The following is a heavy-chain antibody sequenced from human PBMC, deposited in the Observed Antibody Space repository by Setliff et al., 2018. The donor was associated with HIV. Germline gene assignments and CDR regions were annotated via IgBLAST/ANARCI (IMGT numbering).Heavy chain of an antibody. CDR3: ARRIGAGNFDY. CDR2: ISIDGNT. J-gene: IGHJ4*02. Sequence: SETLSLTCTVTGTSLSRYYWGWIRQPAGKGLEWIGRISIDGNTKYNPSLKSRVTMSLDTSRNQFSLKLTSVTAADTAVYYCARRIGAGNFDYWGQGTLVTVSS. V-gene: IGHV4-4*07. CDR1: GTSLSRYY. D-gene: IGHD3-16*01.